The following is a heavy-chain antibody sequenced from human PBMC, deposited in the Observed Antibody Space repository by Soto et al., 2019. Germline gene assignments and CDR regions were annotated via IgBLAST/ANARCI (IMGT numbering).Heavy chain of an antibody. V-gene: IGHV4-31*03. Sequence: QLQLQESGPGLVRPSQTLSLTCSVSGDSISGGTYYWNWIRQLPGKGLQWIGYIHDSGSTDYSPSLESRVIISRDTSNSEFSLKLTSVTAADTAVYYCARVGESGDEGGYFFDSWGQGTLVTVSS. CDR3: ARVGESGDEGGYFFDS. CDR1: GDSISGGTYY. CDR2: IHDSGST. D-gene: IGHD5-12*01. J-gene: IGHJ4*02.